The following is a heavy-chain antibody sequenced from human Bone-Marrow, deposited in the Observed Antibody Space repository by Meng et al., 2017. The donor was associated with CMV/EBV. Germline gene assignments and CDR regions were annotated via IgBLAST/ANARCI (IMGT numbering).Heavy chain of an antibody. CDR2: INPSGGST. D-gene: IGHD3-3*01. CDR1: GYTFTSYY. CDR3: ARESDFWSGSVGYYYGMDV. V-gene: IGHV1-46*01. J-gene: IGHJ6*02. Sequence: ASVKVSCKASGYTFTSYYMHWVRQAPGQGLEWMGIINPSGGSTSYAQKFQGRVTMTRDTSTSTVYMELSSLRSEDTAVYYCARESDFWSGSVGYYYGMDVWGQGNTVNV.